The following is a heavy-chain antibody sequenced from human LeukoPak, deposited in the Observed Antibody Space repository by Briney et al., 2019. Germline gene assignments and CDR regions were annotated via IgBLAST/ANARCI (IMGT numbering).Heavy chain of an antibody. CDR2: INHSGST. CDR1: GGSFSGYY. J-gene: IGHJ4*02. Sequence: PSETLSLTCAVYGGSFSGYYWSWIRQPPGKGLEWIGEINHSGSTNYNPSLKSRVTISVDTSKNQFSLKLSSVTAADTAVYYCARAPLDYAPFDYWGQGTLVTVSS. D-gene: IGHD4-17*01. V-gene: IGHV4-34*01. CDR3: ARAPLDYAPFDY.